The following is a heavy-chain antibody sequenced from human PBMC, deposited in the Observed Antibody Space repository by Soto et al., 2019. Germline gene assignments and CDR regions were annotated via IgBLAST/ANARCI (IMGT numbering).Heavy chain of an antibody. CDR3: ARTGIVGATPPYY. CDR2: IWYDGSNK. J-gene: IGHJ4*02. V-gene: IGHV3-33*01. Sequence: QVQLVESGGGVVQPGRSLRLSCAASGFTFSSYGMHWVRQAPGKGLEWVAVIWYDGSNKYYTDSVKGRFTISRDNSKNTLYLQMNSLRAEDTAVYYCARTGIVGATPPYYWGQGTLVTVSS. D-gene: IGHD1-26*01. CDR1: GFTFSSYG.